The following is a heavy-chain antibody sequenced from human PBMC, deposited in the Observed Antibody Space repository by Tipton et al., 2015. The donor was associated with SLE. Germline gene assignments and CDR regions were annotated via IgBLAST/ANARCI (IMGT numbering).Heavy chain of an antibody. CDR2: IYHSGST. J-gene: IGHJ3*02. Sequence: TLSLTCAVSGGSISSNNWWSWVRQPPGKGLEWIGEIYHSGSTNYNPSLKSRVTMPVDKSKNQLSLKVGSVTAADTAVYYCARVEGRELTLNDAFNIWGQGTMVTVSS. CDR1: GGSISSNNW. CDR3: ARVEGRELTLNDAFNI. D-gene: IGHD1-26*01. V-gene: IGHV4-4*02.